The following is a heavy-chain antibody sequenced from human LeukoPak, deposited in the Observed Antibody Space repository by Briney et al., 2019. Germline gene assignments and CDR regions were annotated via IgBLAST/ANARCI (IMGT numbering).Heavy chain of an antibody. CDR2: IYYSGST. V-gene: IGHV4-59*08. CDR1: GGSISSYY. J-gene: IGHJ3*02. Sequence: SETLSLTCTVSGGSISSYYWSWIRQPPGKGLEWIGYIYYSGSTNYNPSLKSRVTISVDTSKNQFSLKLSSVTAADTAVYYCATTYYFDSSGLTAFDIWGQGTMVTVSS. D-gene: IGHD3-22*01. CDR3: ATTYYFDSSGLTAFDI.